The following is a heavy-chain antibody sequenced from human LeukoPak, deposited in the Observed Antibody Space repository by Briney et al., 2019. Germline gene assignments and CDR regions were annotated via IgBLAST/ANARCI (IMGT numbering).Heavy chain of an antibody. CDR1: GFTFSSYG. Sequence: GGSLRLSCAASGFTFSSYGMHWVHQAPGKGLEWVAFIRYDGSNKYYADSVKGRFTISRDNSKNTLYLQMNSLRAEDTAVYYCAKDGHPDYFDYWGQGTLVTVSS. CDR3: AKDGHPDYFDY. CDR2: IRYDGSNK. J-gene: IGHJ4*02. V-gene: IGHV3-30*02.